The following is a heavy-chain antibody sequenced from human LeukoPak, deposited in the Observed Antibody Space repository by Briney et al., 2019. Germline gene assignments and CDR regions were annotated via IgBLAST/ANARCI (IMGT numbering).Heavy chain of an antibody. CDR1: GGTFSSYA. CDR2: IIPIFGTA. Sequence: ASVKVSCKASGGTFSSYAISWVRQAPGQGLEWMGGIIPIFGTANYAQKFQGRVTITAGESTSTAYMELSSLRSEDTAVYYCARASSGYYLSPFDYWGQGILVTVSS. J-gene: IGHJ4*02. D-gene: IGHD3-22*01. CDR3: ARASSGYYLSPFDY. V-gene: IGHV1-69*13.